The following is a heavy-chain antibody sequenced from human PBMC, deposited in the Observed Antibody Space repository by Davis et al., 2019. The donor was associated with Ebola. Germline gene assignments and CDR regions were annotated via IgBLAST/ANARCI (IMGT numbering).Heavy chain of an antibody. Sequence: KVSCKGSGYGFTHYWIGWVRQMPGKGLEWMGFIFPDDSDATYSPSFQGQVTFSVDKSIRTAYLHWNSLKASDTATYYCARQGTTSWDSWGQGTLVTVSS. J-gene: IGHJ4*02. D-gene: IGHD2-2*01. CDR2: IFPDDSDA. CDR3: ARQGTTSWDS. V-gene: IGHV5-51*01. CDR1: GYGFTHYW.